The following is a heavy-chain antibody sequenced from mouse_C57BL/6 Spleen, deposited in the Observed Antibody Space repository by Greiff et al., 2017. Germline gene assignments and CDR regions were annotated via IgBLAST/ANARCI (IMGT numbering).Heavy chain of an antibody. CDR3: TRDRYYGSSYPSYYAMDY. Sequence: EVMLVESGEGLVKPGGSLKLSCAASGFTFSSYAMSWVRQTPEKRLEWVAYISSGGDYIYYADTVKGRFTISRDNARNTLYLQMSSLQSEDTAMXYCTRDRYYGSSYPSYYAMDYWGQGTSVTVSS. J-gene: IGHJ4*01. CDR1: GFTFSSYA. D-gene: IGHD1-1*01. V-gene: IGHV5-9-1*02. CDR2: ISSGGDYI.